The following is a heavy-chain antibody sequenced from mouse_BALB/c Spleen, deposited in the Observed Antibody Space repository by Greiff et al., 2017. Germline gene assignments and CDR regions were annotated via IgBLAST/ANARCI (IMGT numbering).Heavy chain of an antibody. CDR2: ISYDGSN. V-gene: IGHV3-6*02. D-gene: IGHD2-14*01. Sequence: EVKLQESGPGLVKPSQSLSLTCSVTGYSITSGYYWNWIRQFPGNKLEWMGYISYDGSNNYNPSLKNRISITRDTSKNQFFLKLNSVTTEDTATYYCARDYRYDERDFDYWGQGTTLTVSS. CDR1: GYSITSGYY. CDR3: ARDYRYDERDFDY. J-gene: IGHJ2*01.